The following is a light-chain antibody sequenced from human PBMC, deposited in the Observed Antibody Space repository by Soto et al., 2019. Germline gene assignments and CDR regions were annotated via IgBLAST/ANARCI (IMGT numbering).Light chain of an antibody. CDR1: QNIDNY. V-gene: IGKV1-39*01. Sequence: DIQMYQSRSSLSASVGDRVTITCRASQNIDNYLNWYQQKPGKAPNLLIYAAYSLQSGVPSTFSGSGSGTDFTLTISRLQPEYFATYYGQQSYSTPHTFGGGTKVEIK. CDR2: AAY. CDR3: QQSYSTPHT. J-gene: IGKJ4*01.